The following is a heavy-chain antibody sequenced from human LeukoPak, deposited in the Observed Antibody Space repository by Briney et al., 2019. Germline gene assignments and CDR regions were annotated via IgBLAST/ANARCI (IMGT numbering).Heavy chain of an antibody. CDR2: IDYGGST. D-gene: IGHD1-26*01. J-gene: IGHJ3*02. V-gene: IGHV4-59*01. CDR3: ARDRRRDRLHAFDI. Sequence: SETLSLTCTVSGGTISRYYWSWIRQPPGKGLEWIAYIDYGGSTNYNPSLKSRLTISLDASKNQFSLKLSSVTAADTAVYYCARDRRRDRLHAFDIWGQGTMVTVSS. CDR1: GGTISRYY.